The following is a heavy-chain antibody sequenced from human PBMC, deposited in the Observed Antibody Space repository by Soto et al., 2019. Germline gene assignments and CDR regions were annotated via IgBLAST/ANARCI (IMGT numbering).Heavy chain of an antibody. J-gene: IGHJ5*02. Sequence: SEALSLTCAVYAGSFSDNYWSWIRQPPGKGLEWIGEINQSGGTHYNPSLKSRVTISVDTSKNQFSLKLNSVTAADTAVYYCARGLTYCSSTTCAETRFDPWGQGTLVTVSS. CDR3: ARGLTYCSSTTCAETRFDP. D-gene: IGHD2-2*01. CDR1: AGSFSDNY. V-gene: IGHV4-34*01. CDR2: INQSGGT.